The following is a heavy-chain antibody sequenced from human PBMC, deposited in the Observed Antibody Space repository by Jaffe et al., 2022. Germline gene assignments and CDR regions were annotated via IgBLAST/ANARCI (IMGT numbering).Heavy chain of an antibody. D-gene: IGHD6-13*01. V-gene: IGHV2-5*01. CDR2: IYWNDDK. CDR3: AHALTSSSWYGVIREGLFRYFDY. CDR1: GFSLSTSGVG. J-gene: IGHJ4*02. Sequence: QITLKESGPTLVKPTQTLTLTCTFSGFSLSTSGVGVGWIRQPPGKALEWLALIYWNDDKRYSPSLKSRLTITKDTSKNQVVLTMTNMDPVDTATYYCAHALTSSSWYGVIREGLFRYFDYWGQGTLVTVSS.